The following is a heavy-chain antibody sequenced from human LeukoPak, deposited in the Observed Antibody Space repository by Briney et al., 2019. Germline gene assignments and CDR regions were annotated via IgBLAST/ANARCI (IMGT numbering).Heavy chain of an antibody. D-gene: IGHD3-10*01. J-gene: IGHJ6*02. V-gene: IGHV3-21*01. Sequence: SGGSLRLSCAASGFTFSSYSMNWVRQAPGKGLEWVSSISSSSSYIYYADSVKGRFTISRDNAKNSLYLQMNSLRAEDTAVYYCARGDVTMVRGVISYYYYYGMDVWGQGTTVTVSS. CDR1: GFTFSSYS. CDR2: ISSSSSYI. CDR3: ARGDVTMVRGVISYYYYYGMDV.